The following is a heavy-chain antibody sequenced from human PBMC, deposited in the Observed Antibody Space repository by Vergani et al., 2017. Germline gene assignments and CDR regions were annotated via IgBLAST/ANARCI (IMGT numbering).Heavy chain of an antibody. CDR2: ISSSSSYI. D-gene: IGHD3-10*01. J-gene: IGHJ4*02. CDR1: GFTFSSYA. CDR3: ARGPTYYYGSGSYPFDY. Sequence: EVQLLESGGGLVQPGGSLRLSCAASGFTFSSYAMSWVRQAPGKGLEWVSSISSSSSYIYYADSVKGRFTISRDNAKNSLYLQMNSLRAEDTAVYYCARGPTYYYGSGSYPFDYWGQGTLVTVSS. V-gene: IGHV3-21*01.